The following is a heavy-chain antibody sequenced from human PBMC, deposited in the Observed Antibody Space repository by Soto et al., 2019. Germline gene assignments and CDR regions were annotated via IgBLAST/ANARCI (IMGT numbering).Heavy chain of an antibody. D-gene: IGHD3-10*01. J-gene: IGHJ6*02. CDR1: GFTFSSYA. V-gene: IGHV3-23*01. CDR3: AKDHGSGSNYYYYGMDV. CDR2: ISGSGGST. Sequence: GGPLRLSCAASGFTFSSYAMSWVRQAPGKGLEWVSAISGSGGSTYYADSVKGRFTISRDNSKNTLYLQMNSLRAEDTAVYYCAKDHGSGSNYYYYGMDVWGQGTTVTVSS.